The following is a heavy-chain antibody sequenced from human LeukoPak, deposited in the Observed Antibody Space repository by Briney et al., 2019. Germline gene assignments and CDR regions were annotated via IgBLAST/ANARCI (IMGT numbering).Heavy chain of an antibody. D-gene: IGHD2-15*01. CDR3: ARHRCSGGSCYQADY. CDR2: IYPGDSNT. Sequence: PGESLKISCKGSGYSFTSYWIGWVRQMPGKGLEWMGIIYPGDSNTLYSPTFQGQVTISADKSITTAYLQWSSLKASDTAMYYCARHRCSGGSCYQADYWGQGTLVTVSS. CDR1: GYSFTSYW. V-gene: IGHV5-51*01. J-gene: IGHJ4*02.